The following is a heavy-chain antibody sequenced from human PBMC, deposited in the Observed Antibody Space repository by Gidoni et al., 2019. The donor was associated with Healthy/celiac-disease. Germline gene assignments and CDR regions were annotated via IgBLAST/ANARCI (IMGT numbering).Heavy chain of an antibody. CDR2: ISSSGSTI. CDR1: FSDYY. D-gene: IGHD1-1*01. CDR3: ARGMDGLEPQGVDY. J-gene: IGHJ4*02. Sequence: FSDYYMSWIRQAPGKGLEWVSYISSSGSTIYYADSVKGRFTISRDNAKNSLYLQMNSLRAEDTAVYYCARGMDGLEPQGVDYWGQGTLVTVSS. V-gene: IGHV3-11*01.